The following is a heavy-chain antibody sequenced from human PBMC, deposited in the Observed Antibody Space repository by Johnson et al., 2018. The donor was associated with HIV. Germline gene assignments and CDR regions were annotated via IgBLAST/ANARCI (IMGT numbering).Heavy chain of an antibody. D-gene: IGHD3-22*01. V-gene: IGHV3-33*03. CDR2: IWYDGSNK. CDR1: GFTFSSYG. J-gene: IGHJ3*02. CDR3: ASNLPYDSSGYYYSGRDAFDI. Sequence: QVHLVESGGGVVQPGRSLRLSCAASGFTFSSYGMHWVRQAPGKGLEWVAVIWYDGSNKYYVDSVKGRFTISRDNAKNSLYLQMNSLRAEDTAVYYCASNLPYDSSGYYYSGRDAFDIWGQGTMVTVSS.